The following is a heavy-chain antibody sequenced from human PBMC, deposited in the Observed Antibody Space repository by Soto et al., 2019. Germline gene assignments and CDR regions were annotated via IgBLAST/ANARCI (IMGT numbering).Heavy chain of an antibody. CDR3: ARDRTGSRLTFDI. CDR1: GFTFSSYW. J-gene: IGHJ3*02. V-gene: IGHV3-7*01. D-gene: IGHD1-1*01. Sequence: LRLSCAASGFTFSSYWMSWVRQAPGKGLEWVANMKPDGSEKYYVDSVKGRFTISRDNAKNSLYLQMNSLGAEDTAVYYCARDRTGSRLTFDIGGKGTVVTV. CDR2: MKPDGSEK.